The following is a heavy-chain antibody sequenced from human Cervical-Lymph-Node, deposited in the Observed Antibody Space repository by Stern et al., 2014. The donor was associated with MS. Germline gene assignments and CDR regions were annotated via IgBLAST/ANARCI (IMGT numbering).Heavy chain of an antibody. Sequence: DVQLVESGGGLIQSGGSLRLSCAASGFSFSSYWMHWVRQVPAQGLVLVSRINGDGSGTSYADSVKGRFTISRDNAKNILYLQMNSLKAEDTAVYYCVRDDVPTRTGLGDYWGQGTLVTVSS. CDR1: GFSFSSYW. CDR2: INGDGSGT. CDR3: VRDDVPTRTGLGDY. J-gene: IGHJ4*02. V-gene: IGHV3-74*01. D-gene: IGHD1-14*01.